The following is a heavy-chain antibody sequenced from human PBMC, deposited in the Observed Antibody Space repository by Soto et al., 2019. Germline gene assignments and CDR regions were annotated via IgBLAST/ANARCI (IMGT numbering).Heavy chain of an antibody. V-gene: IGHV3-23*01. J-gene: IGHJ5*02. D-gene: IGHD2-2*01. CDR3: AAYCSSTSCQLRRFGDP. CDR1: GFTFSSYA. Sequence: GGSLRLSCAASGFTFSSYAMSWVRQAPGKGLEWVSAISGSGGSTYYADSVKGRFTISRDNSKNTLYLQMNSLRAEDTAVYYCAAYCSSTSCQLRRFGDPWGQGTLVTVSS. CDR2: ISGSGGST.